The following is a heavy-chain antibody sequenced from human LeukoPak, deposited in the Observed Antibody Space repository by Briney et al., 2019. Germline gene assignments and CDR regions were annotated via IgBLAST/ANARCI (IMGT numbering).Heavy chain of an antibody. CDR3: AKDLVVGATRAGY. CDR2: ISGSGSSK. V-gene: IGHV3-23*01. J-gene: IGHJ4*02. Sequence: GGSLRLSCAASGFTFSNYGVSWVRQAPGKGLEWVSGISGSGSSKNYADSVKGRLTISRDNSKNTLYLQMNSLRAEDTAVYYCAKDLVVGATRAGYWGQGTLVTVSS. D-gene: IGHD1-26*01. CDR1: GFTFSNYG.